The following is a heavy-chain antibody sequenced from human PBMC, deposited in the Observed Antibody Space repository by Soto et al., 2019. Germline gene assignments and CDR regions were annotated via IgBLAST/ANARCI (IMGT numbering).Heavy chain of an antibody. CDR1: GFTFSSYG. J-gene: IGHJ6*02. Sequence: VRLSCAATGFTFSSYGMHWVRQAPGKGLERVEVISYDGSNKYYADSVKGRFTISRDNSKNTLYLQMNSLRAEDTAVYYCAKDRNCTEVLRYHDGIAVCRPRTTVSVCS. D-gene: IGHD2-8*01. CDR2: ISYDGSNK. V-gene: IGHV3-30*18. CDR3: AKDRNCTEVLRYHDGIAV.